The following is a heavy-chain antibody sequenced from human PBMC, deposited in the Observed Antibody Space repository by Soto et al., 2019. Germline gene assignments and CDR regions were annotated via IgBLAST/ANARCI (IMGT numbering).Heavy chain of an antibody. J-gene: IGHJ3*02. CDR1: GYTFTRNG. CDR2: ISPKSGGT. Sequence: ASVKVSCKTSGYTFTRNGISWVRQAPGQGLEWMGWISPKSGGTNYAQKFQGRVTMTRDTSISTAYMELSRLRSDDTAVYYCASRSRADYYDSSGYPHIWGQGTMVTVSS. D-gene: IGHD3-22*01. CDR3: ASRSRADYYDSSGYPHI. V-gene: IGHV1-2*02.